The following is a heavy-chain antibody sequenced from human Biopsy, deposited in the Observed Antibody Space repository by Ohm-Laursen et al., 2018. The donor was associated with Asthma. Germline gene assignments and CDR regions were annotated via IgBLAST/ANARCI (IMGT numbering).Heavy chain of an antibody. CDR2: ISYTGSA. D-gene: IGHD7-27*01. J-gene: IGHJ4*02. Sequence: SETLSLTCAVSGGSMSSSSYYWGWIRQPPGKGLEWMGSISYTGSAYHNPSLKSRVTISVDTSKNHFSLKLSSVTAADTAVYYCARHWDWGSFIDYWGQGTPVTVSS. CDR3: ARHWDWGSFIDY. V-gene: IGHV4-39*01. CDR1: GGSMSSSSYY.